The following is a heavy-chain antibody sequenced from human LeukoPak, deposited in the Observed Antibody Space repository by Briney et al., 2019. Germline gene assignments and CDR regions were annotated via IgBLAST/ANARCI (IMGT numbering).Heavy chain of an antibody. Sequence: GGSLRLSCAASGFTFSSYAMSWVRQAPGKGLERVSAISGSGGSTYYADSVKGRFTISRDNSKNTLYLQMNSLRAEDTAVYYCAEFCSGGSCYSYFQHWGQGTLVTVSS. CDR1: GFTFSSYA. CDR2: ISGSGGST. D-gene: IGHD2-15*01. V-gene: IGHV3-23*01. J-gene: IGHJ1*01. CDR3: AEFCSGGSCYSYFQH.